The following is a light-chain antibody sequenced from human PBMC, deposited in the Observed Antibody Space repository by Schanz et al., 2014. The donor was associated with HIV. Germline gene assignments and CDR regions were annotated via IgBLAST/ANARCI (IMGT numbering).Light chain of an antibody. Sequence: QSVLTQPPSVSAAPGQKVTISCSGSNSNIGNNNVSWYQQLPGTAPKLLIYGNSNRPSGVPDRFSGSTSDTSASLAISGLQSDDEGDYYCAAWDDSLNGWVFGGGTKLTVL. V-gene: IGLV1-44*01. CDR2: GNS. J-gene: IGLJ3*02. CDR1: NSNIGNNN. CDR3: AAWDDSLNGWV.